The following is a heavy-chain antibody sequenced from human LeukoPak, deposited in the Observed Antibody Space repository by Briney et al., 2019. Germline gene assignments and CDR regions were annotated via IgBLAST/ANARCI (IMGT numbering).Heavy chain of an antibody. J-gene: IGHJ4*02. CDR1: GLTFSNYA. CDR2: ISGNAGST. CDR3: AKKFGGWSYPNYCFDY. D-gene: IGHD6-19*01. Sequence: GGSLRLSCEASGLTFSNYAMSWVRQAPGTGLEWVSAISGNAGSTFYADSVKGRYTISRDNSKNTLYLQMNSLRAEDTAVYYCAKKFGGWSYPNYCFDYWGQGTLVTVSS. V-gene: IGHV3-23*01.